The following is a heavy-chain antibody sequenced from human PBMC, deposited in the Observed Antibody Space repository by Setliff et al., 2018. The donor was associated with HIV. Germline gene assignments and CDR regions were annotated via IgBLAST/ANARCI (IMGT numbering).Heavy chain of an antibody. V-gene: IGHV4-59*01. D-gene: IGHD3-22*01. J-gene: IGHJ4*02. CDR2: TFDNGNT. Sequence: PSETLSLTCSISGGSISFYYWNWLRQTPGKGLEWIAYTFDNGNTHYNPSLESRVTLSLDTSRNLFSLRLASVTAADTAVYYCARDPGYYDGKFDHWGQGALVTVSS. CDR1: GGSISFYY. CDR3: ARDPGYYDGKFDH.